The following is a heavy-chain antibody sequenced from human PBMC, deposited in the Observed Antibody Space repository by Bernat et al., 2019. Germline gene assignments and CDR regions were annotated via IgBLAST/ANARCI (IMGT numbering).Heavy chain of an antibody. CDR3: ATASGSPGND. V-gene: IGHV3-7*03. CDR1: GFTFSIYW. Sequence: EVQLVESGGGLVQPGGSLRLSCAASGFTFSIYWMSWVRQAPGKGLEWVANIKEDGSEKYYVDSVKGRFTISRDNAKNSLYLQMNSLRAEDMAVYYCATASGSPGNDWGQGTLVTVSS. CDR2: IKEDGSEK. D-gene: IGHD1-26*01. J-gene: IGHJ4*02.